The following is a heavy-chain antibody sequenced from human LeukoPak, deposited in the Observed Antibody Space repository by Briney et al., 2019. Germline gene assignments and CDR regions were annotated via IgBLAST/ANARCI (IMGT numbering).Heavy chain of an antibody. V-gene: IGHV3-21*01. D-gene: IGHD2-2*01. CDR2: ITSSSSYK. J-gene: IGHJ4*02. CDR3: SREHALGDF. Sequence: PGGSLRLSCAASGFTFSSYSMNWVRQAPGKGLEWVSSITSSSSYKYYADSVKGRFTISRDNAKNSLYLQMNSLRAEDTAVYYCSREHALGDFWGQGSLVTASS. CDR1: GFTFSSYS.